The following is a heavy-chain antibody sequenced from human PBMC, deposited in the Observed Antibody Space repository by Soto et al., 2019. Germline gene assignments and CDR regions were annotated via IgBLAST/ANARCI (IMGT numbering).Heavy chain of an antibody. J-gene: IGHJ6*02. CDR3: ARDTGYSTAYYYYYYGMDV. CDR2: IWYDGSNK. V-gene: IGHV3-33*01. Sequence: QVQLVESGGGVVQPGRSLRLSCAASGFTFSRYGMHWVRQAPGTGLERVAVIWYDGSNKYYADSVKGRFTISRDNSKNTLYLQLNSLRAEDRAVYYCARDTGYSTAYYYYYYGMDVWGQWTTVTVSS. D-gene: IGHD1-26*01. CDR1: GFTFSRYG.